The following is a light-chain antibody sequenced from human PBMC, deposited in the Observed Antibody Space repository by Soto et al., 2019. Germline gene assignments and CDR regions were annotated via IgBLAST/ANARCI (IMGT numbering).Light chain of an antibody. J-gene: IGKJ5*01. Sequence: EFVLTQSPGTLSLSPGERATLSCRASQSLANSFIAWYQQKPGQAHRLLIYDTSSRASGIPDRFSGSGSGTDFTLTISRLETEDFAVFYCQQYGTSEIIFGQGTRLEIK. CDR1: QSLANSF. CDR2: DTS. CDR3: QQYGTSEII. V-gene: IGKV3-20*01.